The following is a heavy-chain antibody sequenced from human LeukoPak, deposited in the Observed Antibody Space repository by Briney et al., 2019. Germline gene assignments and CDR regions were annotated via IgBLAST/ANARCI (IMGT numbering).Heavy chain of an antibody. Sequence: GESLKISCKGSGYSFTSYWIGWVRQMPGKGLEWMGIIYPGDSDTRYSPSFQGQVTISADKFISTAYLQWSSLKASDTAMYYCARRVGWGRPEKYNWFDPWGQGTLVTVSS. CDR1: GYSFTSYW. J-gene: IGHJ5*02. V-gene: IGHV5-51*01. D-gene: IGHD3-16*01. CDR2: IYPGDSDT. CDR3: ARRVGWGRPEKYNWFDP.